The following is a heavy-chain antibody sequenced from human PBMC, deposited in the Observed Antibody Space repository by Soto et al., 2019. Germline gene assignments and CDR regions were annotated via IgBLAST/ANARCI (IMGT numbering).Heavy chain of an antibody. J-gene: IGHJ4*02. CDR2: ISHDGGHE. V-gene: IGHV3-30*03. CDR1: GFNFRNNG. Sequence: GGSLRLSCAASGFNFRNNGMHWVRQVPGKGLEFVSVISHDGGHEDYADSVKGRFTISRDNSKNMLFLQMNSLRPDDTAVYYCASDSGGYSNYVDYGGQGTLVTVSS. D-gene: IGHD4-4*01. CDR3: ASDSGGYSNYVDY.